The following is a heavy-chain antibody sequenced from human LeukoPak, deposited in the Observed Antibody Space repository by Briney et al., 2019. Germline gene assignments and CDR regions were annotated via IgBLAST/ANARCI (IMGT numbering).Heavy chain of an antibody. CDR1: GFAFNSYA. V-gene: IGHV3-33*06. D-gene: IGHD6-19*01. CDR3: AKNYFGTGWFYFDY. CDR2: IWYDGSTK. Sequence: GGSLRLSCAASGFAFNSYAMHWVRQAPGKGLEWVAVIWYDGSTKYYADSVKGRFTVSRDNSKNTLYLQMNSLRAGDTAVYLCAKNYFGTGWFYFDYWGQGTLVTVSS. J-gene: IGHJ4*02.